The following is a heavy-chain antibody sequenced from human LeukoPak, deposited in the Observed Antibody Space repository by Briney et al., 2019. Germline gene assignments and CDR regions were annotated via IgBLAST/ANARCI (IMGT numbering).Heavy chain of an antibody. CDR1: GYSFTSYW. Sequence: GESLKISCKGSGYSFTSYWISWVRQVPGKGLEWMGRIDPSDSYTNYSPSFQGQVPISADKSISTAYLQWSSLQASDTAMYYCARQLGGEGCSSTSCSAEYYFDYWGQGTLVTVSS. V-gene: IGHV5-10-1*01. J-gene: IGHJ4*02. D-gene: IGHD2-2*01. CDR2: IDPSDSYT. CDR3: ARQLGGEGCSSTSCSAEYYFDY.